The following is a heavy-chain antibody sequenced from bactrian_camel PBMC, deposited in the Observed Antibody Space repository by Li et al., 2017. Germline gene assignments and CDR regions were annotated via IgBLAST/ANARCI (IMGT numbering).Heavy chain of an antibody. CDR3: AITTHPAYCRGGYWPREDEAVHNH. CDR1: AVTYSNHC. V-gene: IGHV3S40*01. CDR2: IYASSTLEGST. D-gene: IGHD2*01. J-gene: IGHJ4*01. Sequence: DVQLVESGGGLVQPGGSLRLSCVASAVTYSNHCMGWFRQAPGKEREGVAAIYASSTLEGSTYYSDSAKGRFTISQDNAKNTVWLQMDSLKPEDTAMYYCAITTHPAYCRGGYWPREDEAVHNHWGQGTQVTVS.